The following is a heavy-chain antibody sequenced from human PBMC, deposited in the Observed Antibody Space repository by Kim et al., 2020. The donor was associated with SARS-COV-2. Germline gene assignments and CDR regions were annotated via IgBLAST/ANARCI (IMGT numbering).Heavy chain of an antibody. J-gene: IGHJ2*01. CDR2: ISSSSSTI. D-gene: IGHD4-17*01. CDR3: ARELTTVVTYTGRFDL. CDR1: GFTFSSYS. Sequence: GGSLRLSCAASGFTFSSYSMNWVRQAPGKGLEWVSYISSSSSTIYYADSVKGRFTISRDNAKNSLYLQMNSLRDEDTAVYYCARELTTVVTYTGRFDLWGRGTLVTVSS. V-gene: IGHV3-48*02.